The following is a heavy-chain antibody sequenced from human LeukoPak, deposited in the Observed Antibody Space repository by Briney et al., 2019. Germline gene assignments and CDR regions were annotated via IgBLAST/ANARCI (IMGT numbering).Heavy chain of an antibody. CDR1: GFTFSSYS. CDR3: ARESPVYYDILTGYPNKYNWFDP. D-gene: IGHD3-9*01. CDR2: ISSSSSTI. V-gene: IGHV3-48*04. J-gene: IGHJ5*02. Sequence: GGSLRLSCAASGFTFSSYSMNWVRQAPGKGLEWVSHISSSSSTIYYADSVKGRFTISRDNAKNTLYLQMNSLRAEDTAVYYCARESPVYYDILTGYPNKYNWFDPWGQGTLVTVSS.